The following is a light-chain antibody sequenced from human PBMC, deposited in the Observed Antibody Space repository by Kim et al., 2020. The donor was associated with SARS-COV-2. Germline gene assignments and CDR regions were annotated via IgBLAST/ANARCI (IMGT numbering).Light chain of an antibody. J-gene: IGLJ1*01. V-gene: IGLV2-11*03. CDR1: SSDVGAYNF. CDR3: CSYAGTYTYV. CDR2: DVT. Sequence: GQSVTISCTGTSSDVGAYNFVSWYLQHPGKAPKLMIYDVTKRPSGVPDRFSGSKSGNTASLTIYGLQAEDEADYYCCSYAGTYTYVFGTGTKVTVL.